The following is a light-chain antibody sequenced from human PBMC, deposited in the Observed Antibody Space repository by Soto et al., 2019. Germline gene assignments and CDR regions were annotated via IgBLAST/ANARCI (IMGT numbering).Light chain of an antibody. J-gene: IGKJ4*01. V-gene: IGKV3-11*01. Sequence: EMVLTQSPATLSLSPGERATLSCRASQNIDNYLAWYQQKPGQAPRLLISDASNRATGIPARFSGSGSGTDFTLTISSLEPEDFALYYCQQRSNWPGTFGGGTKVDIK. CDR1: QNIDNY. CDR3: QQRSNWPGT. CDR2: DAS.